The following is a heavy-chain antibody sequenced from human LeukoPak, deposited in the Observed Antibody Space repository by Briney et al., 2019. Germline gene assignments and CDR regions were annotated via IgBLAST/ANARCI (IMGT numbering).Heavy chain of an antibody. D-gene: IGHD3-22*01. CDR2: IYPGDSDT. CDR1: GYSFTSFC. CDR3: ARLQGYDSSGFLDALDI. Sequence: GAFLKISCKGSGYSFTSFCIGWVRQMPGKGLEWMGNIYPGDSDTRYSPSFQGQVTISADKTISTAYLQWSSLKASDSAMYYCARLQGYDSSGFLDALDIWGQGTLVTVSS. V-gene: IGHV5-51*01. J-gene: IGHJ3*02.